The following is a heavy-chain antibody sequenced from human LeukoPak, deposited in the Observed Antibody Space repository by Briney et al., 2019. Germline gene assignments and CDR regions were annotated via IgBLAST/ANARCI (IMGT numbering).Heavy chain of an antibody. CDR3: ARDGYYDSSGYFG. D-gene: IGHD3-22*01. CDR1: GFTFSSYW. J-gene: IGHJ4*02. CDR2: IKQDGSEK. Sequence: GGSLRLSCAASGFTFSSYWMSWVRQAPGKGLEWVANIKQDGSEKYYVDSVKGRFTISRDNAKNSLYLQMNSLRAEGTAVYYCARDGYYDSSGYFGWGQGTLVTVSS. V-gene: IGHV3-7*01.